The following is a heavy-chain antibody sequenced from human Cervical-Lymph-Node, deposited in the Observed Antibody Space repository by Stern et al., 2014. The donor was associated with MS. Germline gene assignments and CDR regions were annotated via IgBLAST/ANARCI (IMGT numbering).Heavy chain of an antibody. J-gene: IGHJ5*02. CDR3: ARINTYYDFWSGYYGVNWFDP. V-gene: IGHV1-18*04. Sequence: QVQLVQSGAEVKKPGASVKVSCKASGYTFTSYGISWVRQAPGQGLEWMGWISAYNGNTNYAQKLQGRVTMTTDTSTSTAYMELRSLRSDDTAVYYCARINTYYDFWSGYYGVNWFDPWGQGTLVTVSS. D-gene: IGHD3-3*01. CDR1: GYTFTSYG. CDR2: ISAYNGNT.